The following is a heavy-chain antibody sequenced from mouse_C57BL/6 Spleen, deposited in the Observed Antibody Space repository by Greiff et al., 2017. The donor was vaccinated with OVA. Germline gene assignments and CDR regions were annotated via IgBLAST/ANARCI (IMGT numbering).Heavy chain of an antibody. V-gene: IGHV1-62-2*01. CDR2: FYPGSGSI. CDR3: ARHEESVGYYYGRSYHVDY. Sequence: QVQLKQSGAELVKPGASVKLSCKASGYTFTEYTIHWVKQRSGQGLEWIGWFYPGSGSIKYNEKFKDKATLTADKSSSTVYMELSRLTSEDSAVYFCARHEESVGYYYGRSYHVDYWGQGTTLTVSS. J-gene: IGHJ2*01. D-gene: IGHD1-1*01. CDR1: GYTFTEYT.